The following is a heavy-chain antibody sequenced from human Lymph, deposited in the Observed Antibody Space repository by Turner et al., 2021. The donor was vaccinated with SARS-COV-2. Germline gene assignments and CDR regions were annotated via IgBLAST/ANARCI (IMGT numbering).Heavy chain of an antibody. J-gene: IGHJ6*02. CDR3: AKIVAPGMGGGVYYYYYGMDV. V-gene: IGHV1-69*10. CDR1: GGTFSSSA. D-gene: IGHD6-13*01. Sequence: QVQLVQSGAEVKKPGSSVKVSCKASGGTFSSSAISWVRQSPGQGLEWMGVCLPMLGKANYGQKLQGRVTITAAKSTSKAHMGLSSLRSEDTAVYYCAKIVAPGMGGGVYYYYYGMDVWGQGTTVTVSS. CDR2: CLPMLGKA.